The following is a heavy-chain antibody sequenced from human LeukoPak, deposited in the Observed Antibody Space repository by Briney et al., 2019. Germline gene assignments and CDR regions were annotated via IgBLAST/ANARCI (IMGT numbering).Heavy chain of an antibody. V-gene: IGHV3-23*01. D-gene: IGHD6-13*01. Sequence: GGSLRLSCAASGFTLGTFPMSWVRQAPGKGLEWVSVISSSGAITYYADSVRGRFTISRDNSKNTLYLHMNSLRAEDTAVYYCARLAKLRIAAAALGYWGQGTLVTVSS. CDR1: GFTLGTFP. CDR3: ARLAKLRIAAAALGY. J-gene: IGHJ4*02. CDR2: ISSSGAIT.